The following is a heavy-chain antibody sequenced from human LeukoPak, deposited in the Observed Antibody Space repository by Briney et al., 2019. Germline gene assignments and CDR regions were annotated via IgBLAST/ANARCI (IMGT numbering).Heavy chain of an antibody. CDR1: GYTFTGYY. CDR2: INPNSGGT. V-gene: IGHV1-2*02. J-gene: IGHJ4*02. Sequence: ASVKVSCEASGYTFTGYYMHWVRQAPGQGLEWMGWINPNSGGTNYAQKFQGRVTMTRDTSISTAYMELSRLRSDDTAVYYCAKGRTEGGTLALDYWGQGTLVTVSS. D-gene: IGHD6-19*01. CDR3: AKGRTEGGTLALDY.